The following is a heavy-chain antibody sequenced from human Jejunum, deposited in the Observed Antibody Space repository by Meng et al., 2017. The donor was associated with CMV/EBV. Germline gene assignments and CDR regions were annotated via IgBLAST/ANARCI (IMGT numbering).Heavy chain of an antibody. J-gene: IGHJ4*02. CDR3: ARGSIFVSFDS. CDR1: GGSIGSGDYY. CDR2: IHDTGST. D-gene: IGHD3-3*01. Sequence: QDSAPGLVTPSRTRSLTCFVSGGSIGSGDYYWSWMRQPPGKGLEWIGYIHDTGSTYYNPSLKSRVDISLGTSRNHFSLTLSSVTAEDTAVYFCARGSIFVSFDSWGQGTLVTVSS. V-gene: IGHV4-30-4*08.